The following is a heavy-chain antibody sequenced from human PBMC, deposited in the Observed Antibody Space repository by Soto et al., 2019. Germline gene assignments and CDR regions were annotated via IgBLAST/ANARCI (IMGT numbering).Heavy chain of an antibody. Sequence: SETLSLTCTVPGGSISSSSYYWGWIRQPPGKGLEWIGSIYYSGSTYYNPSLKSRVTVSVDTSKNQFSLKLSSVTAADTAVYYCARHLQSSSLWSSYDHDAFDIWGQGTMVTVSS. J-gene: IGHJ3*02. V-gene: IGHV4-39*01. CDR1: GGSISSSSYY. D-gene: IGHD3-3*01. CDR3: ARHLQSSSLWSSYDHDAFDI. CDR2: IYYSGST.